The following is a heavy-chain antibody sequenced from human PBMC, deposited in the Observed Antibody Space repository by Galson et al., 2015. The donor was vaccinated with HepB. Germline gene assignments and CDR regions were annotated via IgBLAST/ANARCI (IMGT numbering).Heavy chain of an antibody. CDR1: GFVFTNYA. Sequence: SLRLSCAASGFVFTNYAMHWVRQAPGKGLEYVSAISSDGGTTYYADSVKSRFTISRDNSKNTLYLQMSSLRTEDTAVYYCVKEWSSGWYGFDYWGQGTLVTVSS. CDR3: VKEWSSGWYGFDY. V-gene: IGHV3-64D*06. D-gene: IGHD6-19*01. J-gene: IGHJ4*02. CDR2: ISSDGGTT.